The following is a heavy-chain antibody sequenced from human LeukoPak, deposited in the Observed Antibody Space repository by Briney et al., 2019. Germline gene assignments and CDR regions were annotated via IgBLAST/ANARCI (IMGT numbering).Heavy chain of an antibody. V-gene: IGHV4-34*01. J-gene: IGHJ4*02. Sequence: PSETLSLTCAVYGGSFSGYYWSWIRQPPGKGLEWIGEINHSGSTYYNPSLKSRVTISVDTSKNQFSLKLSSVTAADTAVYYCARSLGELLLTSFDYWGQGTLVTVSS. CDR2: INHSGST. D-gene: IGHD1-26*01. CDR3: ARSLGELLLTSFDY. CDR1: GGSFSGYY.